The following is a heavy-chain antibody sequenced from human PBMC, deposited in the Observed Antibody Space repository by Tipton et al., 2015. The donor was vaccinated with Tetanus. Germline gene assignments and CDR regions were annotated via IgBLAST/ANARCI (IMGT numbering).Heavy chain of an antibody. V-gene: IGHV3-30-3*01. CDR1: GFTFSSYA. CDR3: AREEMGPTPEEYYYYGMDV. CDR2: ISYDGSNK. Sequence: SLRLSCAASGFTFSSYAMHWVRQAPGKGLEWVAVISYDGSNKYYADSVKGRFTISRDNSKNTLYLQMNSLRAEDTAVYYCAREEMGPTPEEYYYYGMDVWGQGTTVTVSS. D-gene: IGHD1-26*01. J-gene: IGHJ6*02.